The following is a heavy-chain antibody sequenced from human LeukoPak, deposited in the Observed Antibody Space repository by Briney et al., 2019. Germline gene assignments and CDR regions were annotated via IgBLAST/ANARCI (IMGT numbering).Heavy chain of an antibody. D-gene: IGHD6-19*01. V-gene: IGHV3-7*04. CDR1: GFSFSTYW. CDR2: IKQDGSDK. Sequence: GGSRRLSCEGAGFSFSTYWISWVRQAPGKELEWVANIKQDGSDKYYVDSVKGRFTISRDNAKNSLYLQMNSLRAEDTAVYYCAGGSGWYFDYWGQGTLVTVSS. CDR3: AGGSGWYFDY. J-gene: IGHJ4*02.